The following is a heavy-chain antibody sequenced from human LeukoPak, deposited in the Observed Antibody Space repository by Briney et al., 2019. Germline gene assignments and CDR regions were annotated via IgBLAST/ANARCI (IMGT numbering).Heavy chain of an antibody. Sequence: PGGSLRLSCAASGFTFSSYSMNWVRQAPGKGLEWVSSISSSSSYIYYADSVKGRFTISRDNAKNSLYLQMNSLRAEDTAVYYCARLASGSWKGDFDPWGQGTPVTVSS. V-gene: IGHV3-21*01. D-gene: IGHD3-10*01. J-gene: IGHJ5*02. CDR3: ARLASGSWKGDFDP. CDR1: GFTFSSYS. CDR2: ISSSSSYI.